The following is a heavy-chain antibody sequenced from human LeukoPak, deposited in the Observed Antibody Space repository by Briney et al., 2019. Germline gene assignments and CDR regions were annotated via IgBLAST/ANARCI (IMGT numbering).Heavy chain of an antibody. CDR2: LTYI. J-gene: IGHJ4*02. Sequence: GGSLRLSCAASGFTFSTYNMNWVRQAPGKGLEWVSSLTYISYADSLKGRFTISRDNAKNSLYLQMHSLRVEDTAVYYCVRGDSSGRYYFDFWGQGTLVTVSS. V-gene: IGHV3-21*06. CDR1: GFTFSTYN. D-gene: IGHD3-22*01. CDR3: VRGDSSGRYYFDF.